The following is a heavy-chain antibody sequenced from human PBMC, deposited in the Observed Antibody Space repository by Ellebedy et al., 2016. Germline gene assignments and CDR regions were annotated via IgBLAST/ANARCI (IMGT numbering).Heavy chain of an antibody. D-gene: IGHD2-15*01. CDR1: GGSISSSSYY. CDR3: ARAGGVVADNWFDP. J-gene: IGHJ5*02. CDR2: IYYSGST. V-gene: IGHV4-39*07. Sequence: SETLSLXXTVSGGSISSSSYYWGWIRQPPGKGLEWIGSIYYSGSTYYNPSLKSRVTISVDTSKNQFSLKLSSVTAADTAVYYCARAGGVVADNWFDPWGQGTLVTVSS.